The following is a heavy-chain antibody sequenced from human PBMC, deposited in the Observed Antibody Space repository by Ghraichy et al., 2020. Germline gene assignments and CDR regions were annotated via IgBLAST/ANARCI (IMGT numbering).Heavy chain of an antibody. CDR3: ARAWRPYYFDY. J-gene: IGHJ4*02. CDR1: GFTFSSYA. Sequence: GGSLRLSCAASGFTFSSYAMHWVRQAPGKGLEWVAVISYDGSNKYYADSVKGRFTISRDNSKNTLYLQMNSLRAEDTAVYYCARAWRPYYFDYWGQGTLVTVSS. CDR2: ISYDGSNK. D-gene: IGHD3-3*01. V-gene: IGHV3-30*04.